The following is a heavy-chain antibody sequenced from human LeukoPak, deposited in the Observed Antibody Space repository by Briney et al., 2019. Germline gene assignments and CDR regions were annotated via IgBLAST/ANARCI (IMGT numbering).Heavy chain of an antibody. J-gene: IGHJ4*02. CDR3: ARTDSSSWVY. CDR1: GGSISSYY. CDR2: IYYSGST. Sequence: SETLSLTCTVSGGSISSYYWSWIRQPPGKGLEWIGYIYYSGSTNYDPSLKSRVTISVDTSKDQFSLKLSSVTAADTAVYYCARTDSSSWVYWGQGTLVTVSS. V-gene: IGHV4-59*08. D-gene: IGHD6-13*01.